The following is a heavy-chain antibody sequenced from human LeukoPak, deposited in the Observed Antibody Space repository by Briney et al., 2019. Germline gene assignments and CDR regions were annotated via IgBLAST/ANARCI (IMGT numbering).Heavy chain of an antibody. CDR3: ARDLSSGDGYTSVGY. CDR2: INSDGSTT. Sequence: PGGSLRLSCAASGFTFDDYAMHWVRQAPGKGLVWVSRINSDGSTTNYADSEKGRFTISRDNAKNALYLQMNSLRVEDAAVYYCARDLSSGDGYTSVGYWGQGTLVIVSS. J-gene: IGHJ4*02. V-gene: IGHV3-74*01. D-gene: IGHD5-24*01. CDR1: GFTFDDYA.